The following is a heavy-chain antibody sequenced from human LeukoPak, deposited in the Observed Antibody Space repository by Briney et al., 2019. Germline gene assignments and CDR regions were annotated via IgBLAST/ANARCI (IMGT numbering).Heavy chain of an antibody. Sequence: SETLSLTCTVSGGSISSSSYYWGWIRQPPGKGLEWIGSIYYSGSTYYNPSLKSRVTISVDTSKNQFSLKLSSVTAADTAVYYCARPARGHSYGTNWFDPWGQGTLVTVSS. J-gene: IGHJ5*02. CDR2: IYYSGST. V-gene: IGHV4-39*01. D-gene: IGHD5-18*01. CDR1: GGSISSSSYY. CDR3: ARPARGHSYGTNWFDP.